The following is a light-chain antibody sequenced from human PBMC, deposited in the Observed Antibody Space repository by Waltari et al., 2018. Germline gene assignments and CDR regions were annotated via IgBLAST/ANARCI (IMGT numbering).Light chain of an antibody. V-gene: IGKV1-39*01. Sequence: DIQMTQSPSPLSASVGDRVTITCRASQTIYNSLNWYQHKPGKAPKLLISDTSTVQSGVPSRFSGRGSGTEFTLTISRLQPEDFGTYYCQQSYTLPYTFGQGTKLDI. CDR2: DTS. J-gene: IGKJ2*01. CDR1: QTIYNS. CDR3: QQSYTLPYT.